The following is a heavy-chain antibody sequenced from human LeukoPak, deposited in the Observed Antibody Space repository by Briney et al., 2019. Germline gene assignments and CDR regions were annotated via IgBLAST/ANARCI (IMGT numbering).Heavy chain of an antibody. J-gene: IGHJ4*02. CDR3: AKRGSVGTLGHFDY. D-gene: IGHD6-13*01. CDR2: TRFDGSNK. V-gene: IGHV3-30*02. CDR1: GFSFSSYD. Sequence: GGSLRLSCAASGFSFSSYDMHWVRQAPGKGLEWVAFTRFDGSNKYYADSVKGRFTISRDNSKNTLFLQMNSLRAEDTAVYYCAKRGSVGTLGHFDYWGQGTLVTVSS.